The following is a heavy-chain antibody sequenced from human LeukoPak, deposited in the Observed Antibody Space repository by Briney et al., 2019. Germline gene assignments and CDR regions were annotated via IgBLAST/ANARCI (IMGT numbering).Heavy chain of an antibody. Sequence: GGSLRLSCAASGFTFSSYAMSWVRQAPGKGLEWVSAISGSGGSSYYADSVKGRFTISRDNSKNTLYLQMNSLRAEDTAVYYCAKDLLLGAAASYYFDYWGQGTLVTVSS. D-gene: IGHD2-15*01. J-gene: IGHJ4*02. V-gene: IGHV3-23*01. CDR3: AKDLLLGAAASYYFDY. CDR1: GFTFSSYA. CDR2: ISGSGGSS.